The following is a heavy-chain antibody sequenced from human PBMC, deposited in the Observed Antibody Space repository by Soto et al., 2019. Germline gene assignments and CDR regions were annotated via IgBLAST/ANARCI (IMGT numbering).Heavy chain of an antibody. D-gene: IGHD4-4*01. CDR1: GGSISSGGYY. CDR3: ARAAVTHYYYYYGMDV. Sequence: SETLSLTCTVFGGSISSGGYYLSWIRPHPGKGLEWIGYIYYSGSTYYNPSLKSRVTISVDTSKNQFSLKLSSVTAADTAVYYCARAAVTHYYYYYGMDVWGQGTTVTVSS. V-gene: IGHV4-31*03. J-gene: IGHJ6*02. CDR2: IYYSGST.